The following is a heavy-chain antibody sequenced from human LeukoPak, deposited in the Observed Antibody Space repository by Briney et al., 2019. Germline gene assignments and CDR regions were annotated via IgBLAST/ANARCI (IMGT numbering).Heavy chain of an antibody. CDR1: GFTLGNHG. Sequence: GGSLRLSCAASGFTLGNHGMHWVRQAPGKGLEWVAIIFSNGVNKYCADSMKGRSTISRDTSKNTLFLEMESLRTEDTAVYYCARHRGSIFEGYMDVWGKGTTVTV. J-gene: IGHJ6*03. V-gene: IGHV3-33*01. CDR2: IFSNGVNK. D-gene: IGHD3-9*01. CDR3: ARHRGSIFEGYMDV.